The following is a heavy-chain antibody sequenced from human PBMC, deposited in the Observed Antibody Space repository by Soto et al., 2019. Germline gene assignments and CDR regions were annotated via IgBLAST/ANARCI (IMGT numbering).Heavy chain of an antibody. Sequence: QVQLVQSGAEVKKPGSSVKVSCKASGGTFSSYTISWVRQAPGQGLEWMGRIIPILGIANYAQKFQGRVKITADKSTSTAYMELSSLRSEDTAVYYCARSYYGSGSYYNPPAYWGQGTLVTVSS. CDR1: GGTFSSYT. D-gene: IGHD3-10*01. V-gene: IGHV1-69*02. J-gene: IGHJ4*02. CDR2: IIPILGIA. CDR3: ARSYYGSGSYYNPPAY.